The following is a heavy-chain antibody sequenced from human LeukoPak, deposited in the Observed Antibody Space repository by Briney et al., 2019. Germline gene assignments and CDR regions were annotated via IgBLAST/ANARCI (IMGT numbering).Heavy chain of an antibody. CDR1: GGSFSGDY. CDR3: ARPQARPRYCSSTSCYHRDYYYYGMDV. Sequence: PSETLSLTCAVHGGSFSGDYGCWSPQPPGKGVEWRGELNHSGSTHYNPSLKSRVTISVDTSKNQFSLKLSSVTAADTAVYYCARPQARPRYCSSTSCYHRDYYYYGMDVWGQGTTVTVSS. D-gene: IGHD2-2*01. V-gene: IGHV4-34*01. CDR2: LNHSGST. J-gene: IGHJ6*02.